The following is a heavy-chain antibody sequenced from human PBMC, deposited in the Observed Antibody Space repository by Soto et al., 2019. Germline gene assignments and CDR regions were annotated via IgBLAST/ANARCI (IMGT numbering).Heavy chain of an antibody. Sequence: ASVKVSCKXSGYTFTSYGISWVRQAPGQGLEWMGWISAYNGNTNYAQKLQGRVTMTTDTSTSTAYMELRSLRSDDTAVYYCARAYCSSTSCYFAYWGQGTLVTVSS. CDR3: ARAYCSSTSCYFAY. CDR1: GYTFTSYG. J-gene: IGHJ4*02. CDR2: ISAYNGNT. D-gene: IGHD2-2*01. V-gene: IGHV1-18*01.